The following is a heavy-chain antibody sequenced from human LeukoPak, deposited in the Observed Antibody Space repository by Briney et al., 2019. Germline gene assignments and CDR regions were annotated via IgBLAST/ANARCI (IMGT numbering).Heavy chain of an antibody. CDR2: IYYTGTT. D-gene: IGHD1-26*01. Sequence: PSETLSLTCTVSGGSISSYYWSWIRQPPGKGLEWIGYIYYTGTTNYNPSLRSRVTISVDTSKNQFSLRLSSVTATDTAVYYCARHAHIVAATGSFDFWGQGTLVTVSS. V-gene: IGHV4-59*08. CDR3: ARHAHIVAATGSFDF. J-gene: IGHJ4*02. CDR1: GGSISSYY.